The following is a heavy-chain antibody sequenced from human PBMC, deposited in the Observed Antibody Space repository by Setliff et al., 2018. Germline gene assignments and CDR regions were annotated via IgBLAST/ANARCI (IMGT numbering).Heavy chain of an antibody. V-gene: IGHV4-34*01. CDR3: ARDVEVGGWYFDL. CDR1: GGSFSGYY. J-gene: IGHJ2*01. Sequence: PSETLSLTCAVYGGSFSGYYWSWIRQPPGKRLEWIGEIKHSGSTNYNPSLKSRVTISVDTSKNQSSLRLNSVTAADTAVYYCARDVEVGGWYFDLWGHGTLVTVSS. D-gene: IGHD1-26*01. CDR2: IKHSGST.